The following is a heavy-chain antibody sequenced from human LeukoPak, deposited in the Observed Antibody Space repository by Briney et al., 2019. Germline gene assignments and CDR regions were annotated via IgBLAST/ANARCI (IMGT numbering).Heavy chain of an antibody. J-gene: IGHJ4*02. D-gene: IGHD2-2*01. Sequence: GGSLRLSCAASGFTFSSYGMHWVRQAPGKGLEWVAVISYDGSNKYYADSVKGRFTISRDNSKNTLYLQMNSLRAEDTAVYYCARDGFTSYRTGHDYWGQGTLVTVSS. CDR3: ARDGFTSYRTGHDY. CDR1: GFTFSSYG. V-gene: IGHV3-30*03. CDR2: ISYDGSNK.